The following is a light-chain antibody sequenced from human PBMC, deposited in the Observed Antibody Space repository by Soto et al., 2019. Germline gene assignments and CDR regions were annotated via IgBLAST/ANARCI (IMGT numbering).Light chain of an antibody. CDR2: GTS. CDR1: QSVSSSS. V-gene: IGKV3-20*01. J-gene: IGKJ3*01. CDR3: QQYGRSPFT. Sequence: EIVMTQSPATLSVSPGERATLSCRASQSVSSSSLAWYQQRPGQAPRLLIYGTSSRATGIPDRFSGSGSGTDFTLTISRLEPEDFAVYYCQQYGRSPFTFGPGTKVDIK.